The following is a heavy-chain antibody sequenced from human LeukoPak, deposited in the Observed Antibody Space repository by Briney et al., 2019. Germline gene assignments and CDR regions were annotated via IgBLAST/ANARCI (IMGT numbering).Heavy chain of an antibody. CDR3: ARRGPHYFYYGMDV. D-gene: IGHD3-10*01. CDR1: GYTFTSHA. V-gene: IGHV7-4-1*02. CDR2: INTNTRNP. J-gene: IGHJ6*02. Sequence: GASVKVSCKASGYTFTSHAINWVRQAPGQGLEWMGWINTNTRNPTSAQGFTGRFVFSLDTSISTAYLQISSLQPEDTAVYYCARRGPHYFYYGMDVWGQGTTVTVSS.